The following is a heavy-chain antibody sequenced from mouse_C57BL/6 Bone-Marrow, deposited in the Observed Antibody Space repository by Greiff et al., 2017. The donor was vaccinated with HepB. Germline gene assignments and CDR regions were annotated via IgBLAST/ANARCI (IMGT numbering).Heavy chain of an antibody. D-gene: IGHD4-1*01. CDR1: GYAFSSYW. Sequence: VQVVESGAELVKPGASVKISCKASGYAFSSYWMNWVKQRPGKGLEWIGQIYPGDGDTNYNGKFKGKATLTADKSSSTAYMQLSSLTSEDSAVYFCARERDWDWFAYWGQGTLVTVSA. J-gene: IGHJ3*01. CDR3: ARERDWDWFAY. CDR2: IYPGDGDT. V-gene: IGHV1-80*01.